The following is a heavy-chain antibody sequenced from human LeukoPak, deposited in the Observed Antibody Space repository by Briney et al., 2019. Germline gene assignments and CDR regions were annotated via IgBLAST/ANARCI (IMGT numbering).Heavy chain of an antibody. V-gene: IGHV4-4*02. CDR1: GDSISSNKW. Sequence: SETLSLTCVVSGDSISSNKWWSWVRQVPGKGLEWIGEIYHSGTTNYNPSLKSRVTISVDISKNQFSLNLNSVTDADTAIYYCARHLLVRGVRLHGDWFDPWGQGTLVTVSS. J-gene: IGHJ5*02. D-gene: IGHD3-10*01. CDR3: ARHLLVRGVRLHGDWFDP. CDR2: IYHSGTT.